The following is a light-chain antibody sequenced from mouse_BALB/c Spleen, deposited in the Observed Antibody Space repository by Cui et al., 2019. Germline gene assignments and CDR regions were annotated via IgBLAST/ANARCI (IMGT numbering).Light chain of an antibody. CDR3: QQYSKLPLT. J-gene: IGKJ5*01. CDR1: QGISKY. Sequence: DIQMPQTPSSLSASLGDRVTISCSASQGISKYLHWYQQKPDGTVKLLIYYTSSLHSGVPSRFSGSGSGTDYSITSSNLEPEDIATYYCQQYSKLPLTFGTGTKLELK. CDR2: YTS. V-gene: IGKV10-94*01.